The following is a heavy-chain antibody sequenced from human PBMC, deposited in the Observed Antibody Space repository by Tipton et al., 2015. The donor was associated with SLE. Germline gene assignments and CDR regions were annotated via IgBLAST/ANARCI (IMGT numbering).Heavy chain of an antibody. CDR2: ISWNSGSI. CDR3: AKAGDTAMVYFDY. V-gene: IGHV3-9*01. D-gene: IGHD5-18*01. J-gene: IGHJ4*02. Sequence: SLRLSCAASGFTFDDYAMHWVRQAPGKGLEWVSGISWNSGSIGYADSVKGRFTISRDNAKNSLYLKMNSLRAEDTALYYCAKAGDTAMVYFDYWGQGTLVTVSS. CDR1: GFTFDDYA.